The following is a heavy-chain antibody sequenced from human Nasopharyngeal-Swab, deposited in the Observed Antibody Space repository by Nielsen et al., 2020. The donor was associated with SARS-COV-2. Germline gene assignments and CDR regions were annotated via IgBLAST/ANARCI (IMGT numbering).Heavy chain of an antibody. Sequence: WVRQAPGQRLEWMGWINAGNGNTKCSQKFQGRVTITRDTSASTAYMELSSLRSEDTAVYYCARDPTVTTDYYYYYYMDVWGKGTTVTVSS. CDR3: ARDPTVTTDYYYYYYMDV. CDR2: INAGNGNT. J-gene: IGHJ6*03. D-gene: IGHD4-17*01. V-gene: IGHV1-3*01.